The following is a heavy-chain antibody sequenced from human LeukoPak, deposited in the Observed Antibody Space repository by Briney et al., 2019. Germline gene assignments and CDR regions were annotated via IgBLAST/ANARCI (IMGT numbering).Heavy chain of an antibody. Sequence: GGSLRLSCAASGFTFSSYGMNWVRQAPGKGLEWVAVISSDGSNKYYADSVKGRFTISRDNSKNTLYLQMNSLRAEDTAVYYCAKDRRVGATKGLGAFDKWGQGTMVIVSS. CDR1: GFTFSSYG. J-gene: IGHJ3*02. V-gene: IGHV3-30*18. CDR2: ISSDGSNK. CDR3: AKDRRVGATKGLGAFDK. D-gene: IGHD1-26*01.